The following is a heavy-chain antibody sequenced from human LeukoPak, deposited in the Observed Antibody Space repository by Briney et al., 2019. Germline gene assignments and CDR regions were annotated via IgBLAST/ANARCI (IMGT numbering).Heavy chain of an antibody. D-gene: IGHD3-22*01. V-gene: IGHV1-46*01. CDR2: INPSGGST. CDR3: ASYIPSDGYYDSSGHENRFDP. J-gene: IGHJ5*02. CDR1: GYTFTSYY. Sequence: ASVKVSCKASGYTFTSYYMHWVRQAPGQGLEWMGIINPSGGSTSYAQKFQGRVTMTRDMSTSTVYMELSSLRSEDTAVYYCASYIPSDGYYDSSGHENRFDPWGQGTLVTVSS.